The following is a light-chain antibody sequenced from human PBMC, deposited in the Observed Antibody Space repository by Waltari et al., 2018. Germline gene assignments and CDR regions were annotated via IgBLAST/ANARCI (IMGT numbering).Light chain of an antibody. CDR2: DVS. J-gene: IGLJ1*01. Sequence: QSALTPPVYVSGSPGQSISISCTGTSSDVGGYDYVFWYQQHTGKVPKLMLYDVSARPSGVSNRFSGSKSCNTSSLTISGLQAEDEADYYCTSFTSSRTYVFGTGTKVTVL. CDR3: TSFTSSRTYV. V-gene: IGLV2-14*03. CDR1: SSDVGGYDY.